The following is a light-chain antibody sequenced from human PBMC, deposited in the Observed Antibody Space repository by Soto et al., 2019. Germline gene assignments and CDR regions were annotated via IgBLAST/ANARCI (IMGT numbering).Light chain of an antibody. J-gene: IGLJ1*01. CDR2: GNN. V-gene: IGLV1-40*01. Sequence: QSVLRQPPSVSGAPGQRVTISGTGSSSNIGAGYDVYWYQQLPGTAPKLLIYGNNNRPSGVPDRFSGSKSGTSASLAITGRQAEDEAHYYCQSYDSSLSGYVFGTGTKVTVL. CDR1: SSNIGAGYD. CDR3: QSYDSSLSGYV.